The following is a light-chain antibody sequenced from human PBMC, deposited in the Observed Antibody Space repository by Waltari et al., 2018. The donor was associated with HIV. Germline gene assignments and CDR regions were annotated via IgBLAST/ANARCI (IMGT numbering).Light chain of an antibody. V-gene: IGLV1-40*01. CDR3: QSYDNDLSSPV. CDR2: VNI. J-gene: IGLJ2*01. CDR1: GSNIGSPYD. Sequence: QSVLTQPPSVSGAPGQRVTISCTGNGSNIGSPYDVHWYLQTPGSAPKLLNTVNIGPSGFPERFSGSRSGSAASLAITALRVEDEGTYYCQSYDNDLSSPVFGGGTELTVL.